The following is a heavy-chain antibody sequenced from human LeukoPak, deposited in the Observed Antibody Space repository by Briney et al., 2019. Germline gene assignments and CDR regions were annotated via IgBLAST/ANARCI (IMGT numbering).Heavy chain of an antibody. V-gene: IGHV3-21*01. CDR3: VRDFQHSFDY. CDR1: GFSFSSYT. Sequence: PGGSLRLSCAASGFSFSSYTMNWVRQAPGKGLEWVSSISSSSSYIYYADSVKGRFTISRDNARNSLYLQMNSLRDDDTAVYYYVRDFQHSFDYWGQGTLVTVSS. D-gene: IGHD2-21*01. J-gene: IGHJ4*02. CDR2: ISSSSSYI.